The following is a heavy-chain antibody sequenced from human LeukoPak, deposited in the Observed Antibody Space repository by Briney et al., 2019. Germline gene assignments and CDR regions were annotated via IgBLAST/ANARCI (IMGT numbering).Heavy chain of an antibody. CDR1: GGSISTYY. J-gene: IGHJ4*02. CDR2: IYYRGST. CDR3: ARDVAAAGIFDY. Sequence: NASETLSLTCTVSGGSISTYYWSWIRQPPGKGLEWIGYIYYRGSTNYNPSLKSRVTISVDMSKNQFSLKLSSVTAADTAVYYCARDVAAAGIFDYWGQGTLVTVSS. V-gene: IGHV4-59*01. D-gene: IGHD6-13*01.